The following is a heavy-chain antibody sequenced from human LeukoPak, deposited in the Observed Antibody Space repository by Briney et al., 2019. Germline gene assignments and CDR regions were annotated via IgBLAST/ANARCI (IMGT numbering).Heavy chain of an antibody. Sequence: SETLSLTCAVYSGSFSGYYWSWIRQPPGKGLEWIGEINHSGSTNYNLSLKSRVTISVDTSKNQFSLKLSSVTAADTAVYYCARFTIFGVVPRFDPWGQGTLVTVSS. CDR3: ARFTIFGVVPRFDP. V-gene: IGHV4-34*01. J-gene: IGHJ5*02. D-gene: IGHD3-3*01. CDR2: INHSGST. CDR1: SGSFSGYY.